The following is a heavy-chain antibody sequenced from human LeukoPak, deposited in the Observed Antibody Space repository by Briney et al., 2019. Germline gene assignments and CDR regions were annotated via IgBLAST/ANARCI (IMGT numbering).Heavy chain of an antibody. CDR1: GFNFGRYT. J-gene: IGHJ4*02. V-gene: IGHV3-43*01. CDR2: AGWAGGTT. D-gene: IGHD3-10*02. CDR3: AKELDTMFFDY. Sequence: PGGSLRLSCATSGFNFGRYTIHWVRKAPGKGLEWVSLAGWAGGTTFYSDSVRGRFTISRDSGRKSVYPQMNSLTTDDTAFYFYAKELDTMFFDYWGQGALVTVSS.